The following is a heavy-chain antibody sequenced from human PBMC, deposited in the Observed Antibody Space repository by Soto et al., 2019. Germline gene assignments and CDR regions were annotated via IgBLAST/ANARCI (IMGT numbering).Heavy chain of an antibody. D-gene: IGHD2-8*01. CDR1: GFTFSTYT. V-gene: IGHV3-23*03. CDR3: ATDRQTDGICTFDL. J-gene: IGHJ4*02. CDR2: IFPGGST. Sequence: EAPLLESGGQLVQPGGSLRLSCAASGFTFSTYTMNWVRQAPGKGLEWVAGIFPGGSTYYANSGKGRFTISRDLSQSSVFMQMSSMRDEVKAVYYCATDRQTDGICTFDLRGQGTLVTVS.